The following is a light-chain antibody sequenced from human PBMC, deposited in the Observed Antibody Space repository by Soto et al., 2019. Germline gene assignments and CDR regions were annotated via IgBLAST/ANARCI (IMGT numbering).Light chain of an antibody. CDR2: EVS. CDR1: TSDLGDYKY. J-gene: IGLJ1*01. CDR3: SSYTSSSTYV. Sequence: QSALTQPASVSGSPGQSITISCTGTTSDLGDYKYISWYQQHPGKVPKLIIYEVSNRPSGVSNRFSGSKSGNTASLTISGLQAEDEADYYCSSYTSSSTYVFGTGTKLTVL. V-gene: IGLV2-14*01.